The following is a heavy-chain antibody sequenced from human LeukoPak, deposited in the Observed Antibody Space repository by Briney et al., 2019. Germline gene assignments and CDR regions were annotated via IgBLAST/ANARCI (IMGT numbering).Heavy chain of an antibody. Sequence: ASVKVSCKASGYTFTSYGISWVRQAPGQGLEWMGWISAYNGNTNYAQKLQGRVTMTTDTSTSTAYMELRSLRSDDTAVYYCARVHIAVDAFDIWGQGKMVTVSS. V-gene: IGHV1-18*01. J-gene: IGHJ3*02. CDR3: ARVHIAVDAFDI. D-gene: IGHD6-19*01. CDR2: ISAYNGNT. CDR1: GYTFTSYG.